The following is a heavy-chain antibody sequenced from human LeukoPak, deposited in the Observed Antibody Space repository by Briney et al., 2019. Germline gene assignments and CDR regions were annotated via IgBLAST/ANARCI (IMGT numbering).Heavy chain of an antibody. V-gene: IGHV1-46*01. CDR1: GYTFTKYC. J-gene: IGHJ4*02. Sequence: ASVKGSCKASGYTFTKYCMHCVRQGPGQGIEWMGIINPSGGSTRYAQKFQGRVTMTRDTSTSTVYMELSSLRSEDTAVYYCARGGSSWESDYWGQGTLVTVSS. CDR3: ARGGSSWESDY. CDR2: INPSGGST. D-gene: IGHD6-13*01.